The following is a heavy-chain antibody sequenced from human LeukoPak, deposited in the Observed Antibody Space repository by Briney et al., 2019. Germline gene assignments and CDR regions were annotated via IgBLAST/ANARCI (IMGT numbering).Heavy chain of an antibody. D-gene: IGHD6-6*01. J-gene: IGHJ4*02. V-gene: IGHV1-2*02. CDR2: INPNSGGT. Sequence: ASVKVSCKASGYTFTDYYMHWVRQAPGQGLEWMGWINPNSGGTNYAQKFQGRVTMTRDTSISTAYMELSRLRSDDTAVYYCARDRPVSSSDLLGYWGQGTLVTVSS. CDR3: ARDRPVSSSDLLGY. CDR1: GYTFTDYY.